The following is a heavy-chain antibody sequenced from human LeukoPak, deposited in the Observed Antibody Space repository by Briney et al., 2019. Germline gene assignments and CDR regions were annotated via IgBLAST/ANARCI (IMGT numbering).Heavy chain of an antibody. Sequence: ASVKVSCKASGYTFTGYYMHWVRQAPGQGLEWIGWICANNGNTNYAQKLQGRVTMTTDTSTSTAYMELRSLRSDDTAVYYCARTAPASATEGFDWGQGTLVTVSS. CDR1: GYTFTGYY. CDR3: ARTAPASATEGFD. J-gene: IGHJ4*02. V-gene: IGHV1-18*04. CDR2: ICANNGNT. D-gene: IGHD3-10*01.